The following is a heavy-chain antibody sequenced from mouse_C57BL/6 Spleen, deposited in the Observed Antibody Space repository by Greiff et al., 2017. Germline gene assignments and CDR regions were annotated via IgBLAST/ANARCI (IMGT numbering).Heavy chain of an antibody. CDR1: GYTFTSYW. J-gene: IGHJ3*01. Sequence: QVQLQQPGAELVKPGASVKLSCTASGYTFTSYWMHWVKQRPGQGLEWIGMIHPNSGSTNYNEKFKSKATLTVDKSSSTAYMQLSSLISEDSAVYYCARVGYYGSSQAWFAYWGQGTLVTVSA. V-gene: IGHV1-64*01. D-gene: IGHD1-1*01. CDR2: IHPNSGST. CDR3: ARVGYYGSSQAWFAY.